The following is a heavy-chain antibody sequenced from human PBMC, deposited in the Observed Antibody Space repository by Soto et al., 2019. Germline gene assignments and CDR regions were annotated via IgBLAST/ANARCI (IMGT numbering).Heavy chain of an antibody. CDR1: GGTFSSYA. CDR2: IIPIFGTA. J-gene: IGHJ4*02. Sequence: SVKVSCKASGGTFSSYAISWVRQAPGQGLEWMGGIIPIFGTANYAQKFQGRVTITADKSTSTAYMELSSLRSEDTAVYYCARDRGYSYGYRYYFDYWGQGTLVTVSS. CDR3: ARDRGYSYGYRYYFDY. D-gene: IGHD5-18*01. V-gene: IGHV1-69*06.